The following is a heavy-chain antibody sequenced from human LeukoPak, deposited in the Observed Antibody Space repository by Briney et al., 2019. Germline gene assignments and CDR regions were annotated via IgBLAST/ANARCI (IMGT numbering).Heavy chain of an antibody. CDR3: ATYKNQLRTVYFDY. V-gene: IGHV3-7*02. Sequence: PPGGSLRLSCAASGFTFSSYWMSWVRQAPGKGLEWVANIKQDGSDKNYVDSVKGRFTISKDNAKNLLSLEMNGLRAEDTAVYYCATYKNQLRTVYFDYWGQGTLVTVSS. CDR1: GFTFSSYW. J-gene: IGHJ4*02. D-gene: IGHD1-1*01. CDR2: IKQDGSDK.